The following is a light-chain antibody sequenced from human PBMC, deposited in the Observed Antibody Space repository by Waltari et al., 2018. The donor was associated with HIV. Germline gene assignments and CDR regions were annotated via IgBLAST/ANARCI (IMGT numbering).Light chain of an antibody. J-gene: IGLJ3*02. CDR1: RSNIGARFD. CDR3: QYYDSSLSGYG. V-gene: IGLV1-40*01. Sequence: HSVLTQPPSVSGAPGQRVTISCSGSRSNIGARFDVPWYQQIPVTAPKLLIYCDRKRLSGAIDRCAGAKSGTYASRAINGLQAEDEADYYCQYYDSSLSGYGFGGGTKLTVL. CDR2: CDR.